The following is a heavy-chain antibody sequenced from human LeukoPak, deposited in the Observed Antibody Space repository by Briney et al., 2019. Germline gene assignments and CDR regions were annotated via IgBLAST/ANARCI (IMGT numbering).Heavy chain of an antibody. J-gene: IGHJ4*02. D-gene: IGHD3-22*01. Sequence: GGSLRLSCAASGFTVSSYAMSWVRQAPGKGLEWVSAISGSGGSTYYADSVKGRFTISRDNSKNTLYLQMNSLRAEDTAVYYCAKPYDSSGYYYIDYWGQGTLVTVSS. V-gene: IGHV3-23*01. CDR2: ISGSGGST. CDR3: AKPYDSSGYYYIDY. CDR1: GFTVSSYA.